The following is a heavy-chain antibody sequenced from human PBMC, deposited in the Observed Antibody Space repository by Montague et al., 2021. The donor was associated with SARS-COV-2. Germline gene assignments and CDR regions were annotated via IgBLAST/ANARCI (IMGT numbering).Heavy chain of an antibody. Sequence: SETLSLTSAVYGGSLSGYYWAWIRQTPGKGLEWIGEINHSGNTNYNPSLKSRLTISVDTSKKQFSLKLSSVTTADAAVYYCARGADYDFWSGYLRYKWFDPWGLGTPVTVPS. J-gene: IGHJ5*02. D-gene: IGHD3-3*01. CDR3: ARGADYDFWSGYLRYKWFDP. V-gene: IGHV4-34*01. CDR1: GGSLSGYY. CDR2: INHSGNT.